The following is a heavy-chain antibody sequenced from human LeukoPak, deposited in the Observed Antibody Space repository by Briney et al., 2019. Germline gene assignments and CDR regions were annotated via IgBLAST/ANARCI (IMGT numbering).Heavy chain of an antibody. D-gene: IGHD3-22*01. CDR2: IWYDGSDK. CDR3: ATGAYYDTSDYYQDDAFDI. V-gene: IGHV3-33*01. Sequence: GGSLRLSCAASGFTFSSYVMHWVRQAPGKGLEWVAVIWYDGSDKYYADSVKGRFTISRDNSQNTLYLQMNSLRAEDTAVYYCATGAYYDTSDYYQDDAFDIWGQGTIVTVSS. CDR1: GFTFSSYV. J-gene: IGHJ3*02.